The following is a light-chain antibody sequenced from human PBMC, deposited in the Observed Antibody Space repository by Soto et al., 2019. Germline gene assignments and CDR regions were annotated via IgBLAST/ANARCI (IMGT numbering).Light chain of an antibody. CDR1: QSIGTY. V-gene: IGKV3-15*01. Sequence: ETVMTQSPPTLPLSPGERAIVSCRASQSIGTYLAWYQHKPGQAPRLLFYDASTRATGIPARFSGSGSGTEFTLTISSLQSEDFAVYYCQHYHGWPITFGQGTRLEI. CDR3: QHYHGWPIT. J-gene: IGKJ5*01. CDR2: DAS.